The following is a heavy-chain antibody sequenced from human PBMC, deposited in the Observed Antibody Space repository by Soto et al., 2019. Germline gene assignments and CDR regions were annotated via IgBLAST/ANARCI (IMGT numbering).Heavy chain of an antibody. D-gene: IGHD2-21*01. CDR3: APDFRFCGGSYCYRTEYFHH. CDR1: GFTFSSHA. V-gene: IGHV3-23*01. J-gene: IGHJ1*01. CDR2: VGGSGSST. Sequence: EVQLLESGGGLVQPGGSLRLSCAASGFTFSSHAVSWVRQAPGKGLEWVSAVGGSGSSTYYSDSVKGRFTVSRDNSKNTLSLQMDSLRAEDTALYYCAPDFRFCGGSYCYRTEYFHHWGQGTLVTVSS.